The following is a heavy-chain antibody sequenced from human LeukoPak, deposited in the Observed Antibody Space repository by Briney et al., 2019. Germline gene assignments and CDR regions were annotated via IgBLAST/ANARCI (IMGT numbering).Heavy chain of an antibody. Sequence: GGSLRLSCAASGFTFDDYAMHWVRQAPGKNLEWVSLITWDGDNTYYANSVKGRFTISRDNSKNSLYLQMNSLRAEDTALYYCAKGTSSWHEFDYWGQGTLVTVSS. V-gene: IGHV3-43D*03. D-gene: IGHD6-13*01. CDR2: ITWDGDNT. J-gene: IGHJ4*02. CDR3: AKGTSSWHEFDY. CDR1: GFTFDDYA.